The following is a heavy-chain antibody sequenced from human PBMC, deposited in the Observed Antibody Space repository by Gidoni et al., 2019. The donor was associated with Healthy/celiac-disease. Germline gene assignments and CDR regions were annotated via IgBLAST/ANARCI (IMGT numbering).Heavy chain of an antibody. Sequence: QVQLVQSGAEVKKPGASVKVSCKASGYTFTSYDINWVRQATGQGLEWMGWMNPNSGNTGYAQKFQGRVTMTRNTSISTAYMELSSLRSEDTAVYYCASSDSTRDYGDYANWFDPWGQGTLVTVSS. CDR1: GYTFTSYD. CDR2: MNPNSGNT. V-gene: IGHV1-8*01. CDR3: ASSDSTRDYGDYANWFDP. J-gene: IGHJ5*02. D-gene: IGHD4-17*01.